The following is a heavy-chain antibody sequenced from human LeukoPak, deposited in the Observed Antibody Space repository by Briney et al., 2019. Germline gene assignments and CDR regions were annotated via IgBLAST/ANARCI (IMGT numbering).Heavy chain of an antibody. D-gene: IGHD6-19*01. J-gene: IGHJ4*02. CDR1: GFTFDDYA. CDR3: ARDLTGYSSGWYGY. CDR2: ISWNSGSI. Sequence: GGSLRLSCAASGFTFDDYAMHWVRQAPGKGLEWVSGISWNSGSIGYADSVKGRFTISRDNAKNSLYLQMNSLRAEDTAVYYCARDLTGYSSGWYGYWGQGTLVTVSS. V-gene: IGHV3-9*01.